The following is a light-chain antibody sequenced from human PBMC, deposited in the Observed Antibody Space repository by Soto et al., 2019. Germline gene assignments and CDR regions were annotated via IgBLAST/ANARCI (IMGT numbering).Light chain of an antibody. V-gene: IGKV1-5*01. CDR1: ESISTW. Sequence: TQSPATLSASVGDRVTITCRASESISTWLAWYQQKPGKSPKLLIYGASNLERGVPSRFSGSGSGTEFTLTISSLQPDDFSTYYCQQYNSFSYTFGPGTKVDIK. J-gene: IGKJ2*01. CDR3: QQYNSFSYT. CDR2: GAS.